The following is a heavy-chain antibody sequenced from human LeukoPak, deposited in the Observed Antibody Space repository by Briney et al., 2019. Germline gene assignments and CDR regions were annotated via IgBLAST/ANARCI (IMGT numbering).Heavy chain of an antibody. D-gene: IGHD2-2*01. Sequence: PSETLSLTCTVSGGSISSYYWSWIRQPPGKGLEWIGYIYYSGSTNYNPSLKSRVTISVDTSKNQFSLKLSSVTAADTAVYYCARGSIVVPAAMSWGQGTLVTVS. CDR3: ARGSIVVPAAMS. CDR1: GGSISSYY. CDR2: IYYSGST. J-gene: IGHJ5*02. V-gene: IGHV4-59*01.